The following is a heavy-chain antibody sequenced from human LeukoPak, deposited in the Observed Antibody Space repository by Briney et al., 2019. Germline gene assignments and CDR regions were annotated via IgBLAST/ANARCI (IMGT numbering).Heavy chain of an antibody. CDR3: AKIPYSSGWVQNWFDP. V-gene: IGHV3-23*01. CDR2: ISGSGDST. CDR1: GFTFSSYA. Sequence: PGGSLRLSCAASGFTFSSYAMSWVRQAPGKGLEWISAISGSGDSTYYADSVKGRFTISRDNSKNTLYLQMNSLRAEDTAVYYCAKIPYSSGWVQNWFDPWGQGTLVTVSS. D-gene: IGHD6-19*01. J-gene: IGHJ5*02.